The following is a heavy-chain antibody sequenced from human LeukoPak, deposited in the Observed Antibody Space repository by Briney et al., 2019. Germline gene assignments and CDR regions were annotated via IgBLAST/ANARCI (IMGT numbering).Heavy chain of an antibody. Sequence: ASVKVSCKVSGYTLTELSMHWVRQAPGKGLEWMGGFDPEDGETIYAQKFQGRVTMTEDTSTDTAYMELSSLRSEDTAVYYCARGGGVSKGNWFDPWGQGTLVTVSS. D-gene: IGHD2-8*01. CDR2: FDPEDGET. CDR3: ARGGGVSKGNWFDP. V-gene: IGHV1-24*01. CDR1: GYTLTELS. J-gene: IGHJ5*02.